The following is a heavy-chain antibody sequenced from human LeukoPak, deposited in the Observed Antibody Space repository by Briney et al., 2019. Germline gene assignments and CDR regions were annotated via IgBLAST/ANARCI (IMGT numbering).Heavy chain of an antibody. V-gene: IGHV3-53*01. J-gene: IGHJ4*02. CDR2: IYSGGST. D-gene: IGHD3-10*01. Sequence: GGSLRLSCAASGFTVSSNYMSWVRQGPGKGLELVSVIYSGGSTYYADSVKGRFAISRDNSKNTLYLQMNSLRAEDTAVYYCARERGVGGSGTLDYWGQGTLVAVSS. CDR3: ARERGVGGSGTLDY. CDR1: GFTVSSNY.